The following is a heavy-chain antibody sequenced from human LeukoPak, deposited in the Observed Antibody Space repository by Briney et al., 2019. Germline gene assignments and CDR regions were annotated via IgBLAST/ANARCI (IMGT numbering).Heavy chain of an antibody. CDR3: ARHTSYYYGSGSRNYYYYYMDV. Sequence: KPSETLSLTCTVSGGSISSSSYYWGWIRQPPGKGLEWIGSIYYSGSTYYNPSLKSRVTISVDTSNNQFSLKLSSVTAADTAVYYCARHTSYYYGSGSRNYYYYYMDVWGKGTTVTVSS. D-gene: IGHD3-10*01. CDR1: GGSISSSSYY. V-gene: IGHV4-39*01. J-gene: IGHJ6*03. CDR2: IYYSGST.